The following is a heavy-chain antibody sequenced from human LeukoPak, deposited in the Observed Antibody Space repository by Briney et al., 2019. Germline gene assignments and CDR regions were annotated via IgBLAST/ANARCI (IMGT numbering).Heavy chain of an antibody. Sequence: ASVKVSCKASGYTFTSYGITWVRQAPGQGLEWMGWISTYNGNTNYAQKLQGRVTMATDTSTSTAYMELRSLRSDDTAVYYCARDGAVTIITDAFDIWGQGTMVTVSS. J-gene: IGHJ3*02. CDR2: ISTYNGNT. CDR1: GYTFTSYG. D-gene: IGHD4-17*01. CDR3: ARDGAVTIITDAFDI. V-gene: IGHV1-18*01.